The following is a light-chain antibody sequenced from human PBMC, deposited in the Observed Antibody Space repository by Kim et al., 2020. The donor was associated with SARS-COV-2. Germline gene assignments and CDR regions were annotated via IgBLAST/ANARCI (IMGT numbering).Light chain of an antibody. J-gene: IGKJ2*01. CDR2: LGS. CDR1: QSLLHSNGYNY. Sequence: DIVMTQSPLSLPVTPGEPASISCRSSQSLLHSNGYNYLDWYLQKPGQSPQLLIYLGSNRAGVSDRFSGSGSGTDFTLTISRVEAEDVGVYYCMQALHTPYTFGQGTKLEI. V-gene: IGKV2-28*01. CDR3: MQALHTPYT.